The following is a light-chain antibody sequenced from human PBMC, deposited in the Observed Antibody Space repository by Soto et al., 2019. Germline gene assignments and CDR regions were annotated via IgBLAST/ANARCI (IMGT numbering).Light chain of an antibody. CDR1: NIGSKS. CDR3: QVWDSSSDHNYV. CDR2: DDS. Sequence: SYELTQPPSVSVAPGQTARITCGGNNIGSKSVHWYQQKQGQAPVLVVYDDSDRPSGIPERFSGSNSGNTATLTISRVEAGDEADYYCQVWDSSSDHNYVFGTGTKLTVL. J-gene: IGLJ1*01. V-gene: IGLV3-21*02.